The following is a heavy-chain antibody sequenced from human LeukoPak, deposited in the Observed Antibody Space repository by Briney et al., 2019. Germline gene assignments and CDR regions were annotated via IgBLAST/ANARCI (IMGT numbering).Heavy chain of an antibody. CDR3: ARNAWKSSDSGRGRMDV. CDR2: IGVTGSPT. J-gene: IGHJ6*02. D-gene: IGHD3-10*01. CDR1: VFSLSHYS. V-gene: IGHV3-48*01. Sequence: GGSLRLSCAASVFSLSHYSVTWVRQASGKGLEWVSYIGVTGSPTYYADSVKARFTISRDDAKESLYLQMNSLRAEDTAVYYCARNAWKSSDSGRGRMDVWGQGTSVTVSS.